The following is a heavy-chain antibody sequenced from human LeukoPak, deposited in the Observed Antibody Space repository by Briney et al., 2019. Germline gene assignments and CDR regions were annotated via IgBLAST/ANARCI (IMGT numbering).Heavy chain of an antibody. CDR3: ARLYYGSAYYYYYYMDV. J-gene: IGHJ6*03. CDR1: GGTFYGYY. CDR2: VNHSGNT. V-gene: IGHV4-34*01. D-gene: IGHD3-10*01. Sequence: NPSETLSLTCAVSGGTFYGYYWTWIRQPPGKGLEWIGEVNHSGNTNYNPSLKSRVSISADTPNNHFSLKLSSVTAADTAVYYCARLYYGSAYYYYYYMDVWGKGTTVTVSS.